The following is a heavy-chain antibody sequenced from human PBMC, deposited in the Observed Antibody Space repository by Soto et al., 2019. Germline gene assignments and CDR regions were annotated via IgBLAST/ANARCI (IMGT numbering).Heavy chain of an antibody. V-gene: IGHV3-33*01. CDR1: GFTFSSYG. D-gene: IGHD6-25*01. CDR3: ARVVAATYYYGMDV. J-gene: IGHJ6*02. Sequence: PGGSLRLSCAASGFTFSSYGMHWVRQAPGKGLEWVAVIWYDGSNKYYADSVKGRFTISRDNSKNTLYLQMNSLRAEDTAVYYCARVVAATYYYGMDVWGQGTTVTLSS. CDR2: IWYDGSNK.